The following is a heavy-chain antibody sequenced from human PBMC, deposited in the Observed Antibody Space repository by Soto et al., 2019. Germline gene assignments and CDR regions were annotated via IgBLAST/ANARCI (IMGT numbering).Heavy chain of an antibody. CDR3: ARDHPYSSASFDY. CDR2: IIPIFGTA. Sequence: SVKVSCKASGGTFSSYAISWVRQAPGQGLEWMGGIIPIFGTANYAQKFQGRVTITADESTSTAYMELSSLRSEDTAVYYCARDHPYSSASFDYWGQGTLVTSPQ. CDR1: GGTFSSYA. V-gene: IGHV1-69*13. D-gene: IGHD6-19*01. J-gene: IGHJ4*02.